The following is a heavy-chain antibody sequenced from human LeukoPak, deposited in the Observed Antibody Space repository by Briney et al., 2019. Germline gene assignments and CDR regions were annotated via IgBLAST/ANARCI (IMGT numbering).Heavy chain of an antibody. V-gene: IGHV1-18*01. Sequence: GASVKVSCKASGYTFTSYGISWVRQAPGQGLEWMGWISAYNGNTNYAQKLQGRVTMTTDTSTSTAYMELRSLRSDDTAVYYCARDDYKKYYYDSSGSLRRYFDYWGQGTLVTVSS. CDR1: GYTFTSYG. CDR2: ISAYNGNT. CDR3: ARDDYKKYYYDSSGSLRRYFDY. D-gene: IGHD3-22*01. J-gene: IGHJ4*02.